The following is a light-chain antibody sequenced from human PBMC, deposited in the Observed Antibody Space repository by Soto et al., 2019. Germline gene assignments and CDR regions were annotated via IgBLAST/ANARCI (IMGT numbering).Light chain of an antibody. Sequence: QAVVTQEPSLTVSPGGTVTITCGSSTGAVTSNHHPYWFQQKAGQAPRTLIYDTSNKHSCTPARFSGSLLGDKAALTLSGAQPEEEAQYYCLLSYNAARVFGGGTKVTVL. CDR3: LLSYNAARV. CDR1: TGAVTSNHH. CDR2: DTS. J-gene: IGLJ2*01. V-gene: IGLV7-46*01.